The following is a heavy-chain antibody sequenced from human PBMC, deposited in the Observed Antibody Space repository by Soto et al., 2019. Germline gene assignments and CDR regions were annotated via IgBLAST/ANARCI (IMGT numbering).Heavy chain of an antibody. D-gene: IGHD6-13*01. J-gene: IGHJ1*01. Sequence: EVQLLESGGGLVQPGGSLGLSCAASGFTFSNFDISWLRQAPGKGLEWASGISTSGGTTYYADPVKGRFTSSRDNSKNTLYLQMTSLRAEDTAVYYCATGTAAPAHWGQGTLVTVSS. V-gene: IGHV3-23*01. CDR3: ATGTAAPAH. CDR1: GFTFSNFD. CDR2: ISTSGGTT.